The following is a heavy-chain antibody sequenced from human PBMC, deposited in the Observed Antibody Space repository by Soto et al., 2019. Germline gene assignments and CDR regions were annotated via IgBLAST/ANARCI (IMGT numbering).Heavy chain of an antibody. J-gene: IGHJ6*02. V-gene: IGHV1-18*01. Sequence: QVQLVQSGAEVKKPGASVKVSCKASGYTFTSYGISWVRQAPGQGLEWMGWISAYNGNTNYAQKLQGRVTMTTDTSTSTAYMELRSLRSDDTAVYYCARQAPIAVAGTGYYYGMDVWDQGTTVTVSS. CDR2: ISAYNGNT. CDR1: GYTFTSYG. D-gene: IGHD6-19*01. CDR3: ARQAPIAVAGTGYYYGMDV.